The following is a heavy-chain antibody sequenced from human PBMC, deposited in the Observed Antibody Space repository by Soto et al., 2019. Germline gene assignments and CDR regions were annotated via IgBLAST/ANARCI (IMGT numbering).Heavy chain of an antibody. CDR3: ARGGGTILAPLP. CDR2: INSNSGAT. D-gene: IGHD3-3*01. CDR1: GYTFTGYF. Sequence: QVQLVQSGAEVKKPGASVKVSCKASGYTFTGYFMHWVRQAPGQGLEWMGWINSNSGATKYAQKFQGRVTLSRDTSISTADMELSGLRSDDTAVYYCARGGGTILAPLPWGQGTLVTVAS. J-gene: IGHJ5*02. V-gene: IGHV1-2*02.